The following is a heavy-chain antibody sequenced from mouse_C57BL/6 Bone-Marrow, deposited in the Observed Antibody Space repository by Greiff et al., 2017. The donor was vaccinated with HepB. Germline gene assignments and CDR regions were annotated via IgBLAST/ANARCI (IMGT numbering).Heavy chain of an antibody. CDR2: IFPGSGST. CDR1: GYTFTDYY. CDR3: ARTGIYDGYPYAMDY. J-gene: IGHJ4*01. D-gene: IGHD2-3*01. V-gene: IGHV1-75*01. Sequence: QVQLKESGPELVKPGASVKISCKASGYTFTDYYINWVKQRPGHGLEWIGWIFPGSGSTYYNEKFKGKATLTVDKSSSTAYMLLSSLTSEDSAVYFCARTGIYDGYPYAMDYWGQGTSVTVSS.